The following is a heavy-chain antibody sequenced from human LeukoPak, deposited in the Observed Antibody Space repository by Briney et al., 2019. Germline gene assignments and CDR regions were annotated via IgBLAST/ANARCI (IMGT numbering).Heavy chain of an antibody. CDR1: GFTFSSYG. CDR2: IPYDGSNK. Sequence: PGGSLRLSCAASGFTFSSYGMHWVRQAPGKGLEWVAVIPYDGSNKYYADSVKGRFTISRDNSKNTLYLQMNSLRAEDTAVYYCAKDRSGYFDYWGQGTLVTVSS. CDR3: AKDRSGYFDY. J-gene: IGHJ4*02. D-gene: IGHD3-22*01. V-gene: IGHV3-30*18.